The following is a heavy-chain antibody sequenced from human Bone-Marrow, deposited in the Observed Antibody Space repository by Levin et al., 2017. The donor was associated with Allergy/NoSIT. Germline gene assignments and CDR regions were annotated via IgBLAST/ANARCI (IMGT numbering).Heavy chain of an antibody. CDR2: ISSDGNNK. Sequence: GESLKISCAASGFAFSSYGMHWVRQAPGKGLEWVAVISSDGNNKYYADSGKGRFTISRDNSKNTLYVQMNSRRVEDTAVYYCAKGAGGAYCGGDCHSHRYYYYGMDVWGQGTTVTVSS. D-gene: IGHD2-21*02. CDR1: GFAFSSYG. V-gene: IGHV3-30*18. J-gene: IGHJ6*02. CDR3: AKGAGGAYCGGDCHSHRYYYYGMDV.